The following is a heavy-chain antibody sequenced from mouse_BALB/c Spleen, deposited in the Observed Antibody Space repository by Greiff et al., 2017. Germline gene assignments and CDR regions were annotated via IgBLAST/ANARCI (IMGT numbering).Heavy chain of an antibody. CDR2: IWAGGST. CDR1: GFSLTSYG. V-gene: IGHV2-9*02. Sequence: VMLVESGPGLVAPSQCLSISCTVSGFSLTSYGVHWVRQPPGKGLEWLGVIWAGGSTNYNSALMSSLSISKDNSKSQVFLKMNSLQTDDTAMYYCARWSGYSYAMDYWGQGTSVTVSS. CDR3: ARWSGYSYAMDY. D-gene: IGHD2-3*01. J-gene: IGHJ4*01.